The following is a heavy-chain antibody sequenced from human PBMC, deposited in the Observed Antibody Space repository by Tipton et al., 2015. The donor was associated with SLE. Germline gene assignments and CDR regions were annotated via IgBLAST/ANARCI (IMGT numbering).Heavy chain of an antibody. V-gene: IGHV4-59*08. Sequence: TLSLTCTVSGGSISSYYWSWIRQPPGKGLEWIGHIYYSGSTNYNPSLKSRVTISVDTSKNQFSLKLRSVTAADTAIYYCVKHNTVRVLSYYHGMDVWGPGTAVTVSS. J-gene: IGHJ6*02. CDR2: IYYSGST. D-gene: IGHD4-11*01. CDR1: GGSISSYY. CDR3: VKHNTVRVLSYYHGMDV.